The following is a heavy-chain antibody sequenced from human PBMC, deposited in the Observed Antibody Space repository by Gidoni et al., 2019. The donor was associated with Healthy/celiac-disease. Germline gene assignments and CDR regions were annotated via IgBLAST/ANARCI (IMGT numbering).Heavy chain of an antibody. Sequence: EVQLVESGGGLVQPGWSLRLSCTASGYTFGDYAMSCVRQAPGKGLEWVGFIRSKAYGGTTEYAASVKGRFTISRDDSKSIAYLQMNSLKTEDTAVYYCTREGCSSTSCYWRDLFDYWGQGTLVTVSS. CDR3: TREGCSSTSCYWRDLFDY. J-gene: IGHJ4*02. D-gene: IGHD2-2*01. V-gene: IGHV3-49*04. CDR1: GYTFGDYA. CDR2: IRSKAYGGTT.